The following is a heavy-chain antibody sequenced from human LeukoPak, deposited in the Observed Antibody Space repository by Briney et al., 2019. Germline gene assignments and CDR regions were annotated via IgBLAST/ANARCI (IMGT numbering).Heavy chain of an antibody. CDR1: GFTFSSYA. CDR3: AKARVGSGYSPGAYWFDP. Sequence: PTGGSLRLSCAASGFTFSSYAMSWVRQAPGKGLEWVSAISGSGGSTYYADSVKGRFTISRDNSKNTLYLQMNSLRAEDTAVYYCAKARVGSGYSPGAYWFDPWGQGTLVTVSS. D-gene: IGHD3-3*01. J-gene: IGHJ5*02. V-gene: IGHV3-23*01. CDR2: ISGSGGST.